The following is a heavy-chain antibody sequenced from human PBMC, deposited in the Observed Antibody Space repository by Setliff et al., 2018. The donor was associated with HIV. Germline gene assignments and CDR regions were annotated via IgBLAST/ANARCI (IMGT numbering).Heavy chain of an antibody. J-gene: IGHJ4*02. CDR3: ARRAFNGYYFDS. Sequence: PGESLKISCKASGYNFISYYIGWVRQMPGKGLEWMGIIYPGDSDTRYGPSFEGQVTISVDKSIRTAYLQWSSLKASDTAIYYCARRAFNGYYFDSWGQGTLVTVSS. V-gene: IGHV5-51*01. CDR2: IYPGDSDT. D-gene: IGHD2-8*01. CDR1: GYNFISYY.